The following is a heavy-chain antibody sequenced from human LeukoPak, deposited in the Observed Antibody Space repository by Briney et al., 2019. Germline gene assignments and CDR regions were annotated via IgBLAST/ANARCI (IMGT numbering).Heavy chain of an antibody. D-gene: IGHD3-10*01. CDR2: ITNSGGST. V-gene: IGHV3-23*01. Sequence: GGSLRLSCAASGFTFSTYAMSWVRLAPGKGLEWVSTITNSGGSTNYAESVKGRFTISRDDSKNTLYLQMNSLRVEDRAVHYRAKDGVAPGSSGDYFDYWGQGTLVTVSS. CDR3: AKDGVAPGSSGDYFDY. CDR1: GFTFSTYA. J-gene: IGHJ4*02.